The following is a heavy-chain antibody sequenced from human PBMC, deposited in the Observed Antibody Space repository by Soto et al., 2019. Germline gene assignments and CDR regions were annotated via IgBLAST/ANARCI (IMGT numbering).Heavy chain of an antibody. CDR3: ARDSGRRGWFDP. J-gene: IGHJ5*02. V-gene: IGHV4-31*02. Sequence: WTWIRQHPGKGLEWIGHIYYSGNTYYNPSLKSRVTISGDTSKNQFSLELSSVTAADTAVYYCARDSGRRGWFDPWGQGTLVTVSP. D-gene: IGHD6-6*01. CDR2: IYYSGNT.